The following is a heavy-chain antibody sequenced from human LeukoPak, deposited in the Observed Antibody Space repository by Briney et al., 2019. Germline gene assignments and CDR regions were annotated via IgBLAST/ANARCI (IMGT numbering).Heavy chain of an antibody. CDR1: GGSISSGGYY. CDR3: ARGDGSCYQDY. Sequence: SQTLSLTCTVSGGSISSGGYYWSWIRQHPGKGLEWIGEINHSGSTNYNPSLKSRVTISVDTSKNQFSLKLSSVTAADTAVYYCARGDGSCYQDYWGQGTLVTVSS. CDR2: INHSGST. D-gene: IGHD2-15*01. J-gene: IGHJ4*02. V-gene: IGHV4-31*03.